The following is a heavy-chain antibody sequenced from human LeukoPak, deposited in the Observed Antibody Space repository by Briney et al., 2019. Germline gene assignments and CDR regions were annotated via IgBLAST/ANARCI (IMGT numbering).Heavy chain of an antibody. CDR3: ARVGIYGPDYFDY. CDR1: GGSISSYY. Sequence: SETLSLTCTVSGGSISSYYWSWIRQPPGKGLEWIGYIYYSGSTNYNPSLKSRVTISVDTSKNQFSLKLSSVTAADTAVYYCARVGIYGPDYFDYWGQGTLVTVSS. J-gene: IGHJ4*02. CDR2: IYYSGST. D-gene: IGHD2/OR15-2a*01. V-gene: IGHV4-59*01.